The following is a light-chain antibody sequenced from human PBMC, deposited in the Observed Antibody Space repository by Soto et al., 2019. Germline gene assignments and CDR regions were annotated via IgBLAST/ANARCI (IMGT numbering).Light chain of an antibody. CDR3: NSNTLPNTRV. Sequence: QPVLTQPASVSGSPGQSITISCTGINSDLDSYVSWYQQYPGKAPTLIIYEVSHRPSVISNRFSGSKSDSTASLTISGLQAEDEADYYCNSNTLPNTRVFGGGTKVTVL. CDR1: NSDLDSY. CDR2: EVS. J-gene: IGLJ3*02. V-gene: IGLV2-14*01.